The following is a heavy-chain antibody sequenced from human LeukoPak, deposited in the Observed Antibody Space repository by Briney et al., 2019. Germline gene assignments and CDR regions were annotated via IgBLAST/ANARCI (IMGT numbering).Heavy chain of an antibody. Sequence: ASVKVSCKASGYTFTGYGIRWVRQAPGQGLEWMGWISGYNGNTNYAQKVQGRVTMTTDRSTSTAYLELRSLRSEDTAVYYCARVVGLTGYSSSWYSGYYYYMDVWGKGTTVTVSS. J-gene: IGHJ6*03. V-gene: IGHV1-18*01. D-gene: IGHD6-13*01. CDR1: GYTFTGYG. CDR2: ISGYNGNT. CDR3: ARVVGLTGYSSSWYSGYYYYMDV.